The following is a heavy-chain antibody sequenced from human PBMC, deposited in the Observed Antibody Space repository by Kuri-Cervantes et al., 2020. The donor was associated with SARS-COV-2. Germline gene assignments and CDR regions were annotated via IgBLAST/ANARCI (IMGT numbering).Heavy chain of an antibody. Sequence: GESLKISCAASGFTVSSNYMSWVRQAPGKGLEWVGRIKSKTDGGATDYAAPVKGRFTISRDDSRNTVYLQMNSLKTEDTAVYYCTKTGGALAVYYYYMDVWGKGTTVTVSS. CDR3: TKTGGALAVYYYYMDV. J-gene: IGHJ6*03. CDR2: IKSKTDGGAT. D-gene: IGHD6-19*01. CDR1: GFTVSSNY. V-gene: IGHV3-15*01.